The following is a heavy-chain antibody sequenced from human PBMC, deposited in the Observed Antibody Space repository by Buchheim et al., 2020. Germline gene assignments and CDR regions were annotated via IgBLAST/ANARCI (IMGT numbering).Heavy chain of an antibody. CDR2: ISPNTGNT. V-gene: IGHV1-18*04. CDR3: ARNVHNNSGFSP. J-gene: IGHJ4*02. CDR1: GYSFVDHV. D-gene: IGHD6-19*01. Sequence: QVQLVQSGTEVKKPGDSVKVSCKASGYSFVDHVISWVRRAPGQDFELVGWISPNTGNTISAQRFRGRVTMTTDASTTTAYMELRNLRSDDTAVYYCARNVHNNSGFSPWGQGTL.